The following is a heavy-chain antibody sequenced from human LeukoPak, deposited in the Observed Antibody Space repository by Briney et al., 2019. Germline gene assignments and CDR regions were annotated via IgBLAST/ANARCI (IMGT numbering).Heavy chain of an antibody. J-gene: IGHJ4*02. CDR1: GYTFTSYD. D-gene: IGHD3-9*01. CDR2: MNPNSGNT. CDR3: ARADNYDILTGYYIFDY. Sequence: ASVKVSCKASGYTFTSYDINWVRQATGQGLEWMGWMNPNSGNTGYAQKFQGRVTMTRNTSISTAYMELSSLRSEDTAVYYCARADNYDILTGYYIFDYWGQGTLVTVSS. V-gene: IGHV1-8*01.